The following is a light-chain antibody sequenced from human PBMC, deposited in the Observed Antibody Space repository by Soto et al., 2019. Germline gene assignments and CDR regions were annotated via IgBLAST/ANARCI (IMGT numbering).Light chain of an antibody. CDR3: QSHDSSLNSWV. CDR2: GNT. CDR1: SSNIGAAYD. Sequence: QPVLTQPPSMSGAPGQRVTISCTGSSSNIGAAYDVHWYQYLPGTAPKLLIYGNTNRPSGVPDRFSGSKSGTSASLAITGLQAEDEADYYCQSHDSSLNSWVFGGGTKLTVL. V-gene: IGLV1-40*01. J-gene: IGLJ3*02.